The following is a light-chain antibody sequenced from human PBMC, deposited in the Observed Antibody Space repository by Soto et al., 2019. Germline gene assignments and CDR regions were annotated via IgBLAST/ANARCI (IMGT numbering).Light chain of an antibody. CDR1: QSVSSSY. CDR2: GAS. J-gene: IGKJ5*01. CDR3: QQHGSSPQT. Sequence: EIVLTQSPGTLSLSPEERATLSCRASQSVSSSYLAWYQQKPGQAPRLLIYGASSRATGIPDRFSGSGSGTDFTLTISRLEPEDFAAYYCQQHGSSPQTFGQGTRLEIK. V-gene: IGKV3-20*01.